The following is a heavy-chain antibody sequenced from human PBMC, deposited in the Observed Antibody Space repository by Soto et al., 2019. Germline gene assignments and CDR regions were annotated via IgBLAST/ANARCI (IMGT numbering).Heavy chain of an antibody. CDR2: INAGNGNT. CDR1: GYTFTSYA. Sequence: QVQLVQSGAEVKKPGASVKVSCKASGYTFTSYAMHWVRQAPGQRLEWMGWINAGNGNTKYSQKFQGRVTITRETPASTAYMELSSLRSEDTAVSYCARDLGGWPDYWGQGPLVTVSS. CDR3: ARDLGGWPDY. J-gene: IGHJ4*02. V-gene: IGHV1-3*01. D-gene: IGHD2-15*01.